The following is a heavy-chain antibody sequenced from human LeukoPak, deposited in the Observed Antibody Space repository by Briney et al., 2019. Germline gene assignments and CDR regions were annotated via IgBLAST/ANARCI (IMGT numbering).Heavy chain of an antibody. CDR3: GRLLSRTLDY. CDR1: GFTFSSYA. D-gene: IGHD2-8*02. Sequence: GGSLTLSCAASGFTFSSYALNWVRQAPGQGLEWVSSISSSSSYIYYADSVKGRFTISRDNAKNSLYLQMNSLRAEDTAGYYCGRLLSRTLDYWGQGTLVTVSS. CDR2: ISSSSSYI. V-gene: IGHV3-21*01. J-gene: IGHJ4*02.